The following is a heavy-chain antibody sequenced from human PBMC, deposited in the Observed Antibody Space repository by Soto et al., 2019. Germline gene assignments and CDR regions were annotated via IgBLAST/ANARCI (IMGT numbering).Heavy chain of an antibody. Sequence: QVQLGQSGAEVKKPEASLNVSCKASGYTFTVYYNHYMQQAPGQGVKWMGCINPKSGGTMNPQMFQGRVTITWDTSINTDYIALTRLRSDHKAVYYCARDLAKGGGSAGCDYWGQGTLVTVSS. CDR1: GYTFTVYY. V-gene: IGHV1-2*02. CDR3: ARDLAKGGGSAGCDY. J-gene: IGHJ4*02. D-gene: IGHD1-26*01. CDR2: INPKSGGT.